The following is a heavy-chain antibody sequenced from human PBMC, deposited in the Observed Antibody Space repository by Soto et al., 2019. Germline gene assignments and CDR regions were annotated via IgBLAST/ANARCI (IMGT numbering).Heavy chain of an antibody. CDR2: IVSKADGGTI. J-gene: IGHJ3*01. V-gene: IGHV3-15*04. D-gene: IGHD3-10*01. Sequence: EVQLVESGGGLVKPAGCLRLSCAVSGFTFTSAYMGWVRQAPGKGLEWIGRIVSKADGGTIDYAAPVKGRFTISGDESKNTLYLQKNSLRIEDPAMYYCTASKAAGGFDVWGQATRVTVS. CDR3: TASKAAGGFDV. CDR1: GFTFTSAY.